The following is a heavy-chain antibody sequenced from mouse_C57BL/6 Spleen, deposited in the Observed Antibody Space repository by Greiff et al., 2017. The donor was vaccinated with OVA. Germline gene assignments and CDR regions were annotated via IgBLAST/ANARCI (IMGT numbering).Heavy chain of an antibody. V-gene: IGHV1-9*01. CDR2: ILPGSGST. D-gene: IGHD1-1*01. J-gene: IGHJ3*01. CDR3: ARLGTTVVEGFAY. CDR1: GYTFTGYW. Sequence: QVQLQQSGAELMKPGASVKLSCKATGYTFTGYWIEWVKQRPGHGLEWIGEILPGSGSTNYNEKFKGKATFPADTASTSAYMQLSSLTTEDSAIYYCARLGTTVVEGFAYWGQGTLVTVSA.